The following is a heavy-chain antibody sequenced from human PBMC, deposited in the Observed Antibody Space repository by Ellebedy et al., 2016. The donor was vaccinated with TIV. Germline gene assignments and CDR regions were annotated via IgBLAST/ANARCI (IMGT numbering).Heavy chain of an antibody. CDR2: ISPSGGST. CDR1: GYTFTNYY. Sequence: ASAKVSCXASGYTFTNYYMHWVRQAPGQGLEWMGIISPSGGSTSYAQKFQGRVTMTEDTSTDTAYMELSSLTSEDTAVYYCAPVSVAGTDRHYWGQGTLVTVSS. CDR3: APVSVAGTDRHY. J-gene: IGHJ4*02. V-gene: IGHV1-46*01. D-gene: IGHD6-19*01.